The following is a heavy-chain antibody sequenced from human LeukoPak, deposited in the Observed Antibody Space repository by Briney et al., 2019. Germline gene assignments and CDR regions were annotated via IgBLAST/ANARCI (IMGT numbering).Heavy chain of an antibody. D-gene: IGHD6-6*01. V-gene: IGHV3-7*05. Sequence: GGSLILSCATSGFTFTNYWMSWVRQAPGKGLQWVANIKQDGTQKYYVDSVKGRFTISRDNAKNSLYLQMDSLRAEDTAVYYCAKVIAARPAWGQGTLVTVSS. J-gene: IGHJ5*02. CDR3: AKVIAARPA. CDR2: IKQDGTQK. CDR1: GFTFTNYW.